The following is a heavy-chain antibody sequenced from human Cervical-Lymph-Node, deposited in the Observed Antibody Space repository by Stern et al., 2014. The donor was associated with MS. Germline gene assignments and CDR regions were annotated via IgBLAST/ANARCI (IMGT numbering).Heavy chain of an antibody. V-gene: IGHV3-21*06. CDR1: GFSFNTFN. J-gene: IGHJ4*02. D-gene: IGHD3-3*01. CDR2: MTTPSYI. Sequence: EMQLVESGGGLVKPGGSLRLSCAASGFSFNTFNMNWVRQPPGKGLEWVASMTTPSYIFYADSVKGRFAISRDNTDNSLFLQMNSLRDEDTAIYYCARAYDFRSGFDFWGQGTLVTVSS. CDR3: ARAYDFRSGFDF.